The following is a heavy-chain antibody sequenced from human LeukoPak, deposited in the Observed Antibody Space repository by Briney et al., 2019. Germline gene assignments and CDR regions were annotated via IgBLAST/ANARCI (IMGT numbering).Heavy chain of an antibody. Sequence: SETLSLTCTVSGDSITSYYWSWIRQPPGKGPEWIGSMSYSGSTNYNPSLKSRVTMSVDTTKNQFSLRLNSVTAADTAVYYCARRRAEGGSNGHYNWFDPWGQGTLVTVSS. CDR3: ARRRAEGGSNGHYNWFDP. V-gene: IGHV4-59*08. CDR2: MSYSGST. CDR1: GDSITSYY. D-gene: IGHD6-13*01. J-gene: IGHJ5*02.